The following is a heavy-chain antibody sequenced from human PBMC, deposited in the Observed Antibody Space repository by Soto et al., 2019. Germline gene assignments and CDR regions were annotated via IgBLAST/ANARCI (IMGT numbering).Heavy chain of an antibody. V-gene: IGHV4-31*03. Sequence: PSETLSLTCTVSGGSISSGGYYWSWIRQHPGKGLEWIGYIYYSGSTYYNPSLKSRVTISVDTSKNQLSLKLNSVTAADTAVYYCARVAADIASWLDPWGQGTLVTVSS. J-gene: IGHJ5*02. D-gene: IGHD5-12*01. CDR2: IYYSGST. CDR1: GGSISSGGYY. CDR3: ARVAADIASWLDP.